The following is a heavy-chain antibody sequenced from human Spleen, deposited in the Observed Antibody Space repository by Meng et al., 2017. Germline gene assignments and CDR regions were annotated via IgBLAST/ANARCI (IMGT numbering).Heavy chain of an antibody. V-gene: IGHV4-34*01. J-gene: IGHJ4*02. CDR2: INHSGST. CDR1: GGSFSDYY. D-gene: IGHD4-11*01. Sequence: VQLRRWGAGLLKPSETRSLTCVVSGGSFSDYYWSWIRQPPGKGLEWIGEINHSGSTNYNPSLENRATISVDTSQNNLSLKLSSVTAADSAVYYCARGPTTMAHDFDYWGQGTLVTVSS. CDR3: ARGPTTMAHDFDY.